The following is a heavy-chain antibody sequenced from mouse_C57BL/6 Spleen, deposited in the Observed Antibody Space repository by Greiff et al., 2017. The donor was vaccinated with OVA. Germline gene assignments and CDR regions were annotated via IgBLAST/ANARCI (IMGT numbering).Heavy chain of an antibody. J-gene: IGHJ4*01. Sequence: VQLQQPGAELVKPGASVKLSCKASGYTFTSYWMHWVKQRPGQGLEWIGMIHPNSGSTNYNEKFKSKATLTVDKSSSTAYMQLSSLTSEDSAVYYCARDYSNYPYYAMDYWGQGTSVTVSS. CDR3: ARDYSNYPYYAMDY. V-gene: IGHV1-64*01. CDR2: IHPNSGST. D-gene: IGHD2-5*01. CDR1: GYTFTSYW.